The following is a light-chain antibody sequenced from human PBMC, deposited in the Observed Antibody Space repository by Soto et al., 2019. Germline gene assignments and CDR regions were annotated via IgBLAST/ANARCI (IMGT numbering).Light chain of an antibody. J-gene: IGKJ1*01. CDR3: QQFGSSAWT. CDR2: AAS. V-gene: IGKV3-20*01. CDR1: QSVDSHY. Sequence: EIVLTQSPGTLSLSPGERATLSCRASQSVDSHYLAWYHQRPGQAPRLLISAASRRASGIPDRFSGSGSGTSFPLTISRLEPEDFAIYYFQQFGSSAWTVGQGTKVDIK.